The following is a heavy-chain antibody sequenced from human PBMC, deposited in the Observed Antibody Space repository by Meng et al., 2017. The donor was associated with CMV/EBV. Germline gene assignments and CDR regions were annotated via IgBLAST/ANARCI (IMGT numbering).Heavy chain of an antibody. V-gene: IGHV1-69*05. CDR2: IIPIFGTA. D-gene: IGHD1-26*01. J-gene: IGHJ5*02. CDR3: ARRPGIRSGSYYNWFDP. CDR1: GGTFGSYA. Sequence: SVKVSCKASGGTFGSYAISWVRQAPGQGLEWMGGIIPIFGTANYAQKFQGRVTITTDESTSTAYMELSSLRSEDTAVYYCARRPGIRSGSYYNWFDPWGQGTLVTVSS.